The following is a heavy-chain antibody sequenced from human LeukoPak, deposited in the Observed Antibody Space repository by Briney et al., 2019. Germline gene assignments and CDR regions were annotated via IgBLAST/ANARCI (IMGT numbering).Heavy chain of an antibody. Sequence: ASVKVSCKASGYTFTGYYMHWVRQAPGQGLEWMGWINPNSGGTNYAQKFQGRVTMTRDTSISTAYMELSRLRSDDTAVYYCARRDIAVAGSYYYYYMDVWGKGTTVTVSS. J-gene: IGHJ6*03. CDR1: GYTFTGYY. CDR3: ARRDIAVAGSYYYYYMDV. D-gene: IGHD6-19*01. CDR2: INPNSGGT. V-gene: IGHV1-2*02.